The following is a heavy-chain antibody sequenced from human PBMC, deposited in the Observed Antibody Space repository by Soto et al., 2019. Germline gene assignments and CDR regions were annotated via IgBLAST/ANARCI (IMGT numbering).Heavy chain of an antibody. CDR2: IYYSGST. CDR3: ARPGIAAAGGANYYYYGMDV. Sequence: SETLSLTCTVSGGSISSYYWSWIRQPPGKGLEWIGYIYYSGSTNYNPSLESRVTISVDTSKNQFSLKLSSVTAADTAVYYCARPGIAAAGGANYYYYGMDVWGQGTTVTVSS. J-gene: IGHJ6*02. CDR1: GGSISSYY. D-gene: IGHD6-13*01. V-gene: IGHV4-59*08.